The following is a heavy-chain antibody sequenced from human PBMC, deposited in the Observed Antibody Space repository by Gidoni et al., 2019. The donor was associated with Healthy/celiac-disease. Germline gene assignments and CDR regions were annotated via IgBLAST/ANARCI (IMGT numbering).Heavy chain of an antibody. Sequence: QVQLQQWGAGLLKPSETLSLTCAVYGGSCSGYYWSWIRQPPGKGLEWIGEINHSGSTNYNPSLKSRVTISVDTSKNQFSLKLSSVTAADTAVYYCARGWGTANRAGMDVWGQGTTVTVSS. J-gene: IGHJ6*02. D-gene: IGHD7-27*01. V-gene: IGHV4-34*01. CDR2: INHSGST. CDR3: ARGWGTANRAGMDV. CDR1: GGSCSGYY.